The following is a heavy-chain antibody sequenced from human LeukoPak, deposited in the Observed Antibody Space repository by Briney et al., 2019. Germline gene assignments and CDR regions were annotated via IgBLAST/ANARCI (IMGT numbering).Heavy chain of an antibody. Sequence: SETLSLTCTVSGGSISSSSYYWGWIRQPPGTGLEWIGSIYYSGSTYYNPSLKSRVTISVDASKNQFSLKLSSVTAADTAVYYCARLYSGYDRFDYWGQGTLVTVSS. CDR2: IYYSGST. J-gene: IGHJ4*02. V-gene: IGHV4-39*01. CDR1: GGSISSSSYY. CDR3: ARLYSGYDRFDY. D-gene: IGHD5-12*01.